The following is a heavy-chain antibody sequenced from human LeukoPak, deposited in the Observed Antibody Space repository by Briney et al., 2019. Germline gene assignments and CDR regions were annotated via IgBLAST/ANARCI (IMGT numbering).Heavy chain of an antibody. CDR3: ARDLPRIAAAGTTGGFDY. Sequence: GGSLRLSCAASGFTFSDYYMSWIRQAPGKGLEWVSYISSSGSTIYYADSVKVRFTISRDNAKNSLYLQMNSLRAEDTAVYYCARDLPRIAAAGTTGGFDYWGQGTLVTVSS. J-gene: IGHJ4*02. V-gene: IGHV3-11*04. CDR1: GFTFSDYY. CDR2: ISSSGSTI. D-gene: IGHD6-13*01.